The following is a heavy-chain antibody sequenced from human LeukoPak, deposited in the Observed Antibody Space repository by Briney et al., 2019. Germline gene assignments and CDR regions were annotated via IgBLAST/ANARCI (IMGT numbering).Heavy chain of an antibody. CDR3: AKANSYYYDSSGCDAFDI. CDR1: GFTFSTYA. D-gene: IGHD3-22*01. Sequence: GGSLRLSCAASGFTFSTYAMNGVRRSPGKGLEWFSAIMGRGVNTYYADSVKGRFTISRDNYKNTLYLQMNRLRAEATAVYSCAKANSYYYDSSGCDAFDIWGQGTMVTVSS. V-gene: IGHV3-23*01. CDR2: IMGRGVNT. J-gene: IGHJ3*02.